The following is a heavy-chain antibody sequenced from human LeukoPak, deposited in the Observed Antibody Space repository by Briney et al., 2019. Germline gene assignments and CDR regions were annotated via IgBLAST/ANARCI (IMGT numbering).Heavy chain of an antibody. CDR3: ARDLTSGDGYNFDY. CDR2: ISSSSSTI. J-gene: IGHJ4*02. D-gene: IGHD5-24*01. Sequence: PGGSLRLSCAASGFTFSSYSMNWVRQAPGKGLEWVSYISSSSSTIYYADSVKGRFTISRDNSKNTLYLQMNSLRAEDTAVYYCARDLTSGDGYNFDYWGQGTLVTVSS. V-gene: IGHV3-48*01. CDR1: GFTFSSYS.